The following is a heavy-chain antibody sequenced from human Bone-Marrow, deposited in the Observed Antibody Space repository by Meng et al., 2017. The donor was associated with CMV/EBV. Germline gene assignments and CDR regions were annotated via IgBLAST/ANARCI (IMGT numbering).Heavy chain of an antibody. V-gene: IGHV1-8*01. Sequence: ASVKVSCKASGYTFTSYDINWVRQASGQGLEWMGWMNPNSGNTGYAQKFQGRVTMTRNTSISTAYMELSSLRSEDTDVYYCATNYDILTGYYRGYYFDYWGQGKLVTVSS. CDR1: GYTFTSYD. J-gene: IGHJ4*02. CDR3: ATNYDILTGYYRGYYFDY. CDR2: MNPNSGNT. D-gene: IGHD3-9*01.